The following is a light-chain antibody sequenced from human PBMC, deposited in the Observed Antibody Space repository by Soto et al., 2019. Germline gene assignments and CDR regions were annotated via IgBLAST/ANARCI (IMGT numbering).Light chain of an antibody. J-gene: IGLJ1*01. V-gene: IGLV2-14*01. CDR3: GSHAGFNAWYV. Sequence: QSALTQPASVSGSPGQSITMSCTGSSSDFGDDKYVSWYQQQPGKGPNLLIYGVSHRPSGVSNRFSGSKSGNTASLTISGLHIEDEADYICGSHAGFNAWYVFGTGTKLTVL. CDR1: SSDFGDDKY. CDR2: GVS.